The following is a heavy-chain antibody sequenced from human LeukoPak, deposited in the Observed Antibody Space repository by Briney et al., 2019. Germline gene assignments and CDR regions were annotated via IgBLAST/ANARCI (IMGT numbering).Heavy chain of an antibody. CDR3: ERDGFDY. J-gene: IGHJ4*02. Sequence: GGSLRLSCAASGFIFTTYTMHWVRQAPGKGLEYVSAINSNEDTTYYANSVKGRFTISRDNSKNTLYLQMGTLRAEDMAVYYCERDGFDYWGQGTLVTVSS. CDR1: GFIFTTYT. V-gene: IGHV3-64*01. CDR2: INSNEDTT.